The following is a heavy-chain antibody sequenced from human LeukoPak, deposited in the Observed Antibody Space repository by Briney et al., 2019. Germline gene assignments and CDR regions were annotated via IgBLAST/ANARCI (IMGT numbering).Heavy chain of an antibody. CDR2: ISSGGTYI. CDR3: AREGPMAFDC. D-gene: IGHD5-24*01. J-gene: IGHJ4*02. V-gene: IGHV3-21*01. Sequence: PGGSLRLSCAASGFTFSTYNINWVRQAPGKGLEWVSSISSGGTYIYYADSVKGRFTISRDNAKNSLSLQLNSLRAEDTAVYYCAREGPMAFDCWGQGTLVTVSS. CDR1: GFTFSTYN.